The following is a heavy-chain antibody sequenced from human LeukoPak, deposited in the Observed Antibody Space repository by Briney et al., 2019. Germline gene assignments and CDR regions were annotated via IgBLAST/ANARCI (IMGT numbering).Heavy chain of an antibody. J-gene: IGHJ4*02. CDR2: ISSSSSTM. D-gene: IGHD3-10*01. CDR1: GFILSSYS. V-gene: IGHV3-48*01. CDR3: ARDGWFGELSPYYFDC. Sequence: GGSLRLSCAASGFILSSYSMNWVRQAPGKGLEWVSSISSSSSTMYYADSVKGRFAISRDNAKNSLYLQMNSLRAEDTAVYYCARDGWFGELSPYYFDCWGQGTLVTVSS.